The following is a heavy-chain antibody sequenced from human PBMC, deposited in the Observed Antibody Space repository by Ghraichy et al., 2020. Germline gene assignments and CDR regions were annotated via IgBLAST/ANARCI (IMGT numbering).Heavy chain of an antibody. CDR3: VRAGGNAFNAFNM. V-gene: IGHV3-23*01. CDR2: VRASGDTT. J-gene: IGHJ3*02. D-gene: IGHD2-8*02. CDR1: GFTFTIHA. Sequence: GGSLRLSCAASGFTFTIHAMSWIRQAPGKGLEWVSAVRASGDTTYYIDSVKGRFTVSRDNSQNMVFLQMNNLRVEDTAIYYCVRAGGNAFNAFNMWGPGTLVTVSS.